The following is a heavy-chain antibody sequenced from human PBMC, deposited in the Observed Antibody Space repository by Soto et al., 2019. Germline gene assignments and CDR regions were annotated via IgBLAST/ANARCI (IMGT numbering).Heavy chain of an antibody. CDR2: TYYRSKWYN. CDR1: GDSVSSNSAA. V-gene: IGHV6-1*01. J-gene: IGHJ4*02. Sequence: PSQTLSLTCAISGDSVSSNSAAWNLIRQSPSRGLEWLGRTYYRSKWYNDYAVSVKSRITIIPDTSKNQFSLQLNSVTPEHTAVYYCAREGGYSSSWFPRYFDYWGQGTLVTVSS. D-gene: IGHD6-13*01. CDR3: AREGGYSSSWFPRYFDY.